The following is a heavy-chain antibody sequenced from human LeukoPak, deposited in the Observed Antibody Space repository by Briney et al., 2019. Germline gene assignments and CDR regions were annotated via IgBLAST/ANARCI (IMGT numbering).Heavy chain of an antibody. V-gene: IGHV4-39*01. CDR2: INYSGST. CDR3: HVDTGVAFWSGYWSRPNYMDV. CDR1: GGSISSSNYY. D-gene: IGHD3-3*01. J-gene: IGHJ6*03. Sequence: SETLSLTCTVSGGSISSSNYYWGWIRQPPGKGLVWNGSINYSGSTYYNPSLKSRATISVNTSKNQFYLKLSSVLAANTAVYYCHVDTGVAFWSGYWSRPNYMDVWGKGTTVTVSS.